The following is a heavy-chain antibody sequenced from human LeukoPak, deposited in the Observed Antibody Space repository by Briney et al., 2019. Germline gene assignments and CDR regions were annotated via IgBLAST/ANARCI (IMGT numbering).Heavy chain of an antibody. V-gene: IGHV3-23*01. CDR3: AKYSSGWLAPNGYDAFDI. D-gene: IGHD6-19*01. CDR1: GFTFSSYA. J-gene: IGHJ3*02. CDR2: ISGSGGTT. Sequence: GGSLRLSCAASGFTFSSYAMSWVRQAPGKGLEWVSGISGSGGTTHYADSVKGRFTISRDNSKNTLYLQMNSLRAEDTALYYCAKYSSGWLAPNGYDAFDIWGQGTMVTVSS.